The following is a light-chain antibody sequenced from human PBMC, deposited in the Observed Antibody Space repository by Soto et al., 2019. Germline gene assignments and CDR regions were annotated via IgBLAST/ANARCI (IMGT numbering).Light chain of an antibody. V-gene: IGLV2-14*01. CDR2: EVS. CDR3: SSYTSSSTVV. J-gene: IGLJ2*01. CDR1: SSDVGAYNY. Sequence: QSALTQPASVSGSPGQSITISCTGTSSDVGAYNYVSWYQQRPGKAPKLMIYEVSDRPSGLSNRFSGSKSGNTASLTISGLQAEDEADYYCSSYTSSSTVVFGGGTKLTVL.